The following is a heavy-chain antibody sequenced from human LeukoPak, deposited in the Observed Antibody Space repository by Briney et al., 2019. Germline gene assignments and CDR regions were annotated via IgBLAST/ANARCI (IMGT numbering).Heavy chain of an antibody. D-gene: IGHD4-11*01. Sequence: SETLSLTCTVSGGSISSGDYYWRWIRQPPGKGLEWIGYIYYSGSTYYNPSLKSRVTISVDTSKNQFSLKLSSGTAADTAVYYCARAGLSVMSTVTANWFDPGGQGTLVTVSS. V-gene: IGHV4-30-4*01. CDR3: ARAGLSVMSTVTANWFDP. CDR1: GGSISSGDYY. J-gene: IGHJ5*02. CDR2: IYYSGST.